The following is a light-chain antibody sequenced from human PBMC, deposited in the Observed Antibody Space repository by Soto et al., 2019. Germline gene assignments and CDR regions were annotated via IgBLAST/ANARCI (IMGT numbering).Light chain of an antibody. V-gene: IGLV2-14*01. Sequence: QSALTQPASVSGSPGQSITISCTGTSSDIGGYNYVSWYQQHPGKAPKFLIYEVTNRPSGVSNRFSGSKSGNTASLTISGLQAEDEADYYCSSYTSSNTYVFGTGTKLTFL. CDR2: EVT. CDR1: SSDIGGYNY. J-gene: IGLJ1*01. CDR3: SSYTSSNTYV.